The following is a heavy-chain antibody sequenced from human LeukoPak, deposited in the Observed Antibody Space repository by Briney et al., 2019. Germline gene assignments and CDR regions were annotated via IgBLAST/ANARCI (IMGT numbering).Heavy chain of an antibody. CDR1: GYTFTSYD. D-gene: IGHD6-13*01. CDR3: ARMSSSWYSTSYDY. Sequence: ASVKVSCKASGYTFTSYDINWVRQATGQGLELMGWMNPNSGNTGYAQKFQGRVTMTRNTSISTAYMELSSLRSQDTAVYYCARMSSSWYSTSYDYWGQGTLVTVSS. V-gene: IGHV1-8*01. J-gene: IGHJ4*02. CDR2: MNPNSGNT.